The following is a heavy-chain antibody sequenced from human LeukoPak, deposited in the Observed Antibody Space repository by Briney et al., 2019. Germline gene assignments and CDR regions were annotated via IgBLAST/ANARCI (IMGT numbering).Heavy chain of an antibody. CDR3: ASVSSGWSVYWLDP. Sequence: ASVKVSCKASGYTFTSYGISWVRQAPGQGLEWIGWISAYNGNTNYAQKLQGRVTMTTDTSTSTAYMELRSLRSDDTAVYYCASVSSGWSVYWLDPWGQGTLVTVSS. CDR1: GYTFTSYG. J-gene: IGHJ5*02. D-gene: IGHD6-19*01. V-gene: IGHV1-18*01. CDR2: ISAYNGNT.